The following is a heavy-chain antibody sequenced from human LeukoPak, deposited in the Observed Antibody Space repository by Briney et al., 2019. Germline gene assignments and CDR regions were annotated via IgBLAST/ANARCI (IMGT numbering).Heavy chain of an antibody. CDR2: IKEDGSEK. J-gene: IGHJ4*02. CDR1: GFTFSTYW. D-gene: IGHD3-22*01. V-gene: IGHV3-7*01. CDR3: ARDSSGYQ. Sequence: GGSLRLSCAASGFTFSTYWMSWVRQAPGKGLEWVANIKEDGSEKYYGDSVKGRFTISRVNAKNSLYLQMNSLRAEDTAVYYCARDSSGYQWGQGTLVTVSS.